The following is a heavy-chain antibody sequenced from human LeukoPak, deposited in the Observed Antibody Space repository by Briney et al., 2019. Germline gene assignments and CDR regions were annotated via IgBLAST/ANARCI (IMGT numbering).Heavy chain of an antibody. CDR1: GGSISSYY. Sequence: SETLSLTCTVSGGSISSYYWSGIRQPPGKGLEWIGYIYYSGSTNYNPSLKSRVTISVDTSKNQFSLKLSSVTAADTAVYYCARARLTVTTSGSGPDWFDPWGQGTLVTVSS. CDR3: ARARLTVTTSGSGPDWFDP. D-gene: IGHD4-17*01. J-gene: IGHJ5*02. V-gene: IGHV4-59*01. CDR2: IYYSGST.